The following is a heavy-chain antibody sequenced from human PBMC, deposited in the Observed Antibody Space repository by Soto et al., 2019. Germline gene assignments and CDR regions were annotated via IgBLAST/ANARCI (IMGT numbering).Heavy chain of an antibody. CDR2: ISWNSGSI. Sequence: EVQLVESGGGLVQPGRSLRLSCAASGFTFDDYAMHWVRQAPGKGLEWVSGISWNSGSIGYADSVKGRFTISRDNAKNSLYLQMNSLRAEDTGLYYCAAAANAFDIWGQGTMVTVSS. J-gene: IGHJ3*02. D-gene: IGHD6-25*01. CDR3: AAAANAFDI. V-gene: IGHV3-9*01. CDR1: GFTFDDYA.